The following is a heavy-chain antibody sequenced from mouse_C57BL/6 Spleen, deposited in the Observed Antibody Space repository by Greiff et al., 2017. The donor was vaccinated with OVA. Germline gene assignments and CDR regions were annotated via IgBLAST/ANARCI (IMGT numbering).Heavy chain of an antibody. D-gene: IGHD2-10*01. CDR1: GYTFTDYN. J-gene: IGHJ2*01. V-gene: IGHV1-22*01. CDR2: INPNNGGT. CDR3: ARRPTGPSYFDY. Sequence: VQLQQSGPELVKPGASVKMSCKASGYTFTDYNMHWVKQSHGKSLEWIGYINPNNGGTSYNQKFKGKATLTVNKSSSTAYMELRSLTSEDSAVYYCARRPTGPSYFDYWGQGTTLTVSS.